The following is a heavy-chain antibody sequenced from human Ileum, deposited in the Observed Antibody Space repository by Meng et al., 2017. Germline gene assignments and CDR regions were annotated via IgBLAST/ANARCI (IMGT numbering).Heavy chain of an antibody. D-gene: IGHD1-14*01. CDR2: AGT. CDR3: ARVSYNKGSPKFDS. V-gene: IGHV4-61*08. Sequence: QLQESVPGLVTPWVTLSLICTVPGGSVSPVVYQWGWIRQPLGKGLEWIGYAGTNYNPSLKSRVTISVDTSKRQFSLKLTSVTAADTAVYYCARVSYNKGSPKFDSWGQGTLVTVSS. J-gene: IGHJ4*02. CDR1: GGSVSPVVYQ.